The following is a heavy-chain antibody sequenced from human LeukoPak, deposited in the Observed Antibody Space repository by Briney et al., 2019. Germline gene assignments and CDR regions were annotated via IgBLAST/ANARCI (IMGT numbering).Heavy chain of an antibody. CDR3: ARVAAMAPFDY. CDR1: GGSTSSYY. CDR2: IYYSGST. J-gene: IGHJ4*02. Sequence: SETLSLTCTVSGGSTSSYYWSWIRQPPGKGLEWIGYIYYSGSTNYNPSLKSRVTISVDTSKNQFSLKLSSVTAADTAVYYCARVAAMAPFDYWGQGTLVTVSS. V-gene: IGHV4-59*01. D-gene: IGHD5-18*01.